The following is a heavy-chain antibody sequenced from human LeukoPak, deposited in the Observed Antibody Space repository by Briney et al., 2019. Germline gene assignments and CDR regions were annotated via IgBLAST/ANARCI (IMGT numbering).Heavy chain of an antibody. CDR1: GFTFSSYE. CDR3: ARATYYDSSGYWGYYFDY. D-gene: IGHD3-22*01. J-gene: IGHJ4*02. Sequence: GGSLRLSCAASGFTFSSYEMNWVRQAPGKGLEWVSYISGSSINTFYADSVQGRFTISRDNAKNSLYLQMNSLRAGDTAVYYCARATYYDSSGYWGYYFDYWGQGTLVTVSS. CDR2: ISGSSINT. V-gene: IGHV3-48*03.